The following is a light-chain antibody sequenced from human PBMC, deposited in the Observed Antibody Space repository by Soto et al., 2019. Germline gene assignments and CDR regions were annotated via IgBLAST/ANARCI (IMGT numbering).Light chain of an antibody. CDR2: SNN. Sequence: VLTQPPSASGTPGQRVTISCSGSSSNIGSNTVNWYQQLPGTAPKLLIYSNNQRPSGVPDRFSDSKSGTSASLAISGLQSEDEADYYCAAWDDSLNGYVFGTGTKVTVL. J-gene: IGLJ1*01. CDR3: AAWDDSLNGYV. CDR1: SSNIGSNT. V-gene: IGLV1-44*01.